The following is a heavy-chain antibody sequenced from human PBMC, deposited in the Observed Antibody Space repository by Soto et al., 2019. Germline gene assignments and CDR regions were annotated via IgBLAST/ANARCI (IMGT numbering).Heavy chain of an antibody. CDR3: ARAPGAAIDF. CDR2: INAGNANT. V-gene: IGHV1-3*01. CDR1: GYTFTSYA. Sequence: QVQLMQSGAEVKKPGASVKVSCKASGYTFTSYAMHWVRQAPGQRLEWMGWINAGNANTKYSQKFQGRVTITRDTSASTAYMELSSLRSEDTAVYYCARAPGAAIDFWGQGTLVTVSS. J-gene: IGHJ4*02.